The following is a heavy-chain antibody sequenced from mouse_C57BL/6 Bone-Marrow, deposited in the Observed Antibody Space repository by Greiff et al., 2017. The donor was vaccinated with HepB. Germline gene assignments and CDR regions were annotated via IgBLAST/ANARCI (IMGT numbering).Heavy chain of an antibody. Sequence: QVQLQQSGAELMKPGASVKLSCKATGYTFTGYWIEWVKQRPGHGLEWIGEILPGSGSTNYNEKFKGKATFTVDTSSTTAYMQLSSLTTEDSAIYYCTKGTNYAYWYFDVWGPGTTVTVSS. CDR2: ILPGSGST. D-gene: IGHD1-1*01. CDR3: TKGTNYAYWYFDV. CDR1: GYTFTGYW. J-gene: IGHJ1*01. V-gene: IGHV1-9*01.